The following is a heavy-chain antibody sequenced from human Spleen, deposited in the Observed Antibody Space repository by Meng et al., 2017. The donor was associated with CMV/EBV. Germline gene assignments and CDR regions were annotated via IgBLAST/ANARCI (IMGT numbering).Heavy chain of an antibody. CDR3: AREHPRGYNYFSDH. D-gene: IGHD5-24*01. Sequence: ASVKVSCKASGYTLKSYGINWVRQAPGQGLEWMGWVSAYIGNTNYAQKFQGRVTMTTDTSTNTAYMELRSLRSDDTAVYYCAREHPRGYNYFSDHWGQGTLVTVSS. CDR2: VSAYIGNT. V-gene: IGHV1-18*01. J-gene: IGHJ4*02. CDR1: GYTLKSYG.